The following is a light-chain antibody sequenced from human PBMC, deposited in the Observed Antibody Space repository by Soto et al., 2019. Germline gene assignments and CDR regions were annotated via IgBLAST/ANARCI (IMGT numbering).Light chain of an antibody. J-gene: IGLJ1*01. Sequence: QSALTQPACVSGSPGQSSTISYTGTSSDVGGYKYVSWYQQHPGKAPKLMIYDIRNRPSGVSNRFSGSKSGNTASLTISGLQAEDEADYYCSSYTSSSTRVFGTGTKLTVL. CDR2: DIR. CDR1: SSDVGGYKY. V-gene: IGLV2-14*03. CDR3: SSYTSSSTRV.